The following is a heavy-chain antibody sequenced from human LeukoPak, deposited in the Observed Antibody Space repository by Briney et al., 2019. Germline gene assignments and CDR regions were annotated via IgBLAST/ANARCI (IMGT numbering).Heavy chain of an antibody. CDR2: IYTSGRT. CDR3: ARYYYGSGSDYYFDY. Sequence: SETLSLTCTVSGGSISSYYWSWIRQPPGKGLEWIGYIYTSGRTNYNPSLKSRVTISEDTSKNQFSLKLSSVTAADTAVYYCARYYYGSGSDYYFDYWGQGNLVTVSS. J-gene: IGHJ4*02. CDR1: GGSISSYY. V-gene: IGHV4-4*09. D-gene: IGHD3-10*01.